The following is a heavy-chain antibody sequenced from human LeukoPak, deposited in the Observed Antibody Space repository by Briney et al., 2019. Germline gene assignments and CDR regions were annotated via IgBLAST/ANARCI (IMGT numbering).Heavy chain of an antibody. D-gene: IGHD5-18*01. CDR2: INPSGGST. V-gene: IGHV1-46*01. CDR1: GYTFTSYY. Sequence: ASVRVSCKASGYTFTSYYMHWVRQAPGQGLEWMGIINPSGGSTSYAQKFQGRVTMTRDTSTSTVYMELSSLRSEDTAAYYCAREGDVDTATWHWFDPWGQGTLVTVSS. CDR3: AREGDVDTATWHWFDP. J-gene: IGHJ5*02.